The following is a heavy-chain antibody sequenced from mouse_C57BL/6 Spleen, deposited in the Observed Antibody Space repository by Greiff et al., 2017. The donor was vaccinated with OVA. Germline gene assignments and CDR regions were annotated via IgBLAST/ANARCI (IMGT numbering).Heavy chain of an antibody. CDR2: IYPGDGDT. D-gene: IGHD2-1*01. Sequence: QVQLQQSGPELVKPGASVKISCKASGYAFSSSWMNWVKQRPGKGLEWIGRIYPGDGDTNYNGKFKGKATLTADKSSSTAYMQLSSLTSEDSAVYCCAIYGKAMDYWGQGTSVTVSS. CDR1: GYAFSSSW. CDR3: AIYGKAMDY. V-gene: IGHV1-82*01. J-gene: IGHJ4*01.